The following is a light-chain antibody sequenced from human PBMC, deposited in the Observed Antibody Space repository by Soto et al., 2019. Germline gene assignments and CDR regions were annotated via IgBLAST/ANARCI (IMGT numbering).Light chain of an antibody. J-gene: IGLJ1*01. V-gene: IGLV1-51*02. CDR2: EDN. CDR1: TSNIGNNY. Sequence: QSVLTQPPSVSAAPGQKVTISCSGGTSNIGNNYSCWYQHLPGTTPKLLMYEDNKRASGIPDRFSGSRSGTSATLGITGLQTGDEAAYYCGTWYSRLNAHVFGTGTKVTVL. CDR3: GTWYSRLNAHV.